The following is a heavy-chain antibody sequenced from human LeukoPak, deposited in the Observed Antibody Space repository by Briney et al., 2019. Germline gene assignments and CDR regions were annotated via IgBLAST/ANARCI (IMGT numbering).Heavy chain of an antibody. CDR1: GFTVSSNF. CDR3: ASASWIHLWSQNFDY. V-gene: IGHV3-7*05. D-gene: IGHD5-18*01. CDR2: IKQDGSDT. Sequence: GGSLRLSCAASGFTVSSNFLSWVRQPPGKGLEWVANIKQDGSDTYYLDSVRGRFTISRDNAKNSLYLQMNSLRAEDTAVYYCASASWIHLWSQNFDYWGQGTLVTVSS. J-gene: IGHJ4*02.